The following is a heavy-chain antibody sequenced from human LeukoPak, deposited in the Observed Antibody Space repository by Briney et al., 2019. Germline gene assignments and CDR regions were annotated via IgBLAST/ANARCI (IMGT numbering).Heavy chain of an antibody. Sequence: SETLSLTCTVSGGSMSSYYWSWIRLPPGKGLEWIGYVYYLGSTKYNPSLDGRVTISVDTSKNQFSLNLSSVTAADTAVYYCAGGDMSSMHYYGMDVWGQGTTVTVSS. CDR1: GGSMSSYY. CDR2: VYYLGST. V-gene: IGHV4-59*01. CDR3: AGGDMSSMHYYGMDV. D-gene: IGHD2-2*01. J-gene: IGHJ6*02.